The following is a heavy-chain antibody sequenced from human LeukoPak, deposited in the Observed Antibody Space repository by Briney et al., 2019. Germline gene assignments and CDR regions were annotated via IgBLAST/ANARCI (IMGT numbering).Heavy chain of an antibody. CDR1: GGSFSGYY. Sequence: ASETLSLTCAVYGGSFSGYYWSWIRQPPGKGLEWIGEINHSGSTYYNPSLKSRVTISVDTSKNQFSLKLSSVTAADTAVYYCARGNDIVVVPAAHDRGFDYWGQGTLVTVSS. CDR3: ARGNDIVVVPAAHDRGFDY. V-gene: IGHV4-34*01. CDR2: INHSGST. D-gene: IGHD2-2*01. J-gene: IGHJ4*02.